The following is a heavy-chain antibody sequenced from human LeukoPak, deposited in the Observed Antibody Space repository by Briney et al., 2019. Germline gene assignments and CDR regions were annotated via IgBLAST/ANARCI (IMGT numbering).Heavy chain of an antibody. V-gene: IGHV3-21*04. D-gene: IGHD2-21*01. J-gene: IGHJ3*02. CDR3: AKDRAYPNDVFDI. Sequence: GGSLRLSCAASGFTFSAYNMNWVRRTPGKGLEWVSSITTSSSYMFYADSVKGRFTISRDNSKNTLYLQMNSLRAEDTALYYCAKDRAYPNDVFDIWGQGTMVTVSS. CDR1: GFTFSAYN. CDR2: ITTSSSYM.